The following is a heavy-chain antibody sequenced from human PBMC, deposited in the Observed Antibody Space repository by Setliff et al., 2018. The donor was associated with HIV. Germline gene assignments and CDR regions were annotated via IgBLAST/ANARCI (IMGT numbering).Heavy chain of an antibody. CDR3: ARDGRPSWYFRPNWFDP. Sequence: RASVKVSCKASGYTFTTYGIIWVRQAPGQGLEWMGRTSAYNGNTNYAQKLQGRVTMTTDTSTSTAYMELRSLRSDDTAVYYCARDGRPSWYFRPNWFDPWGQGTLVTV. D-gene: IGHD6-13*01. CDR1: GYTFTTYG. V-gene: IGHV1-18*01. J-gene: IGHJ5*02. CDR2: TSAYNGNT.